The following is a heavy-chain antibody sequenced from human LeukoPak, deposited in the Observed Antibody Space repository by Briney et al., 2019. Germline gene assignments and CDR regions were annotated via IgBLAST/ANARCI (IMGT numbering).Heavy chain of an antibody. V-gene: IGHV3-74*01. Sequence: PGGSLRLSCAASGFTFSSYWMHWVRQAPGKGLVRVSRIKSDGSSTTYADSVKGRFTISRDNAKNTVYLQMNSLRAEDTAVYYCARGIEVAGTGYFQHWGQGTLVTVSS. D-gene: IGHD6-19*01. J-gene: IGHJ1*01. CDR1: GFTFSSYW. CDR2: IKSDGSST. CDR3: ARGIEVAGTGYFQH.